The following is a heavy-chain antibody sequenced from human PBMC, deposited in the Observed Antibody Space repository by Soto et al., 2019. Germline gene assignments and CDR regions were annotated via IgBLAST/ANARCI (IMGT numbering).Heavy chain of an antibody. CDR1: GVTFSNYA. V-gene: IGHV3-23*01. D-gene: IGHD3-10*01. J-gene: IGHJ5*02. CDR2: ISHSGSST. CDR3: AKGSWVHHGSEGGNWLDP. Sequence: EVQFLESGGGLVQPGGSLRLSCAASGVTFSNYAMNWVRQAPGKGLEWVSGISHSGSSTYYADSVKGRFTISRDNSKNPQFLQMKSLTAEDTAVDYCAKGSWVHHGSEGGNWLDPWGQGTLVSVSS.